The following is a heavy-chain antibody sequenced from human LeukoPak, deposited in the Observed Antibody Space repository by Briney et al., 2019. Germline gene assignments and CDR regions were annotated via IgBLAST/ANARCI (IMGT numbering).Heavy chain of an antibody. V-gene: IGHV1-18*04. Sequence: ASVKVSCEASGYTFTSYGISWVRQAPGQGLEWMGWISAYNGNTNYAQKLQGRVTMTTDTSTSTAYMELRSLRSDDTAVYYCARDRHDYDILTGYYNLDAFDIWGQGTMVTVSS. CDR1: GYTFTSYG. CDR2: ISAYNGNT. CDR3: ARDRHDYDILTGYYNLDAFDI. J-gene: IGHJ3*02. D-gene: IGHD3-9*01.